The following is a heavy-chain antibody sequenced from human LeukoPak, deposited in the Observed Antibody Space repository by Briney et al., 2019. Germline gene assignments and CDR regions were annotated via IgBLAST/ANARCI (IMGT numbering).Heavy chain of an antibody. CDR2: ISAYNGNT. Sequence: ASVKVSCKASGYTFTSYGISWVRQAHGQGLEWMGWISAYNGNTNYAQKLQGRVTMTTDTSTSTAYMKLRSLRSDDTAVDYCAKVYYYDTSGYFWDYFDYWGQGTLVIVSS. D-gene: IGHD3-22*01. CDR3: AKVYYYDTSGYFWDYFDY. J-gene: IGHJ4*02. V-gene: IGHV1-18*01. CDR1: GYTFTSYG.